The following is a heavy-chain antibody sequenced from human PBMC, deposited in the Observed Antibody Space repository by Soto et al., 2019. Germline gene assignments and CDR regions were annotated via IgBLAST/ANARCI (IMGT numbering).Heavy chain of an antibody. CDR1: GGSFSDYT. CDR3: AAGGGLIIGHMVRFDP. CDR2: INHRGGI. J-gene: IGHJ5*02. D-gene: IGHD2-8*01. Sequence: SETLSLTCVVYGGSFSDYTWNWIRQTPGKGLEWIGEINHRGGIHYNPSLKSRITISVDTSRNQFSLRLKSVTAADTAIYYCAAGGGLIIGHMVRFDPWGQGTPVTVYS. V-gene: IGHV4-34*01.